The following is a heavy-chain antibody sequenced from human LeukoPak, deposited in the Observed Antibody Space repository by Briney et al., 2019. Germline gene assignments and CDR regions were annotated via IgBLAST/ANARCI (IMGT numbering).Heavy chain of an antibody. CDR2: LSDGGRST. J-gene: IGHJ4*02. D-gene: IGHD1-14*01. V-gene: IGHV3-23*01. Sequence: PGGSLRLSCAASGFTFSSYGMSWVRQAPGKGLEWVSALSDGGRSTYYAVSVKGRFTISRDNSKNTLYLQMNSLRGEDTAVYYCAKDAEGPLDYWGQGTLVTVSS. CDR1: GFTFSSYG. CDR3: AKDAEGPLDY.